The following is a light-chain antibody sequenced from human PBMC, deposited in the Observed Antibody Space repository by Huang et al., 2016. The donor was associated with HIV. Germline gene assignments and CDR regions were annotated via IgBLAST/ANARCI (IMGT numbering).Light chain of an antibody. CDR3: QQYYNIPYT. CDR2: CAS. V-gene: IGKV4-1*01. Sequence: DIVMTQSPASLAVSLGERATINCKSSQSIFYSSNNRNYLAWYQQKPGQAPKLIIYCASTRESGVPDRFSGSGSGTDFSLSISSLQAEDVAVYYCQQYYNIPYTFGQGTKLDIK. J-gene: IGKJ2*01. CDR1: QSIFYSSNNRNY.